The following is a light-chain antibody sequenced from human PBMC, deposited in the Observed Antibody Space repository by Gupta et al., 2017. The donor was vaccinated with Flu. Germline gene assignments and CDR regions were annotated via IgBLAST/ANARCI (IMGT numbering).Light chain of an antibody. V-gene: IGLV2-11*01. CDR2: DVN. J-gene: IGLJ3*02. CDR3: SSNAGGYSWV. Sequence: QSALTQPRSVSGSPGQSGAISCAGTSSDVGASDYVSWYQHYAGKAPKLIIYDVNRRPSVVPDRFSGSKSGNTASLTISGRQAEEDADYYCSSNAGGYSWVFGGGTKLTVL. CDR1: SSDVGASDY.